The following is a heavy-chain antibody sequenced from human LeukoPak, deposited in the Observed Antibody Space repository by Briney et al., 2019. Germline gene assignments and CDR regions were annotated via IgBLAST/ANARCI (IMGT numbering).Heavy chain of an antibody. CDR1: GGSISSGSYY. CDR3: ARFVVVPANWFDP. D-gene: IGHD2-2*01. V-gene: IGHV4-31*03. CDR2: IYYSGST. J-gene: IGHJ5*02. Sequence: SQTLSLTCTVSGGSISSGSYYWSWIRQHPGKGLEWIGYIYYSGSTYYNPSLKSRVTISVDTSKNQFSLKLSSVTAADTAVYYCARFVVVPANWFDPWGQGTLVTVSS.